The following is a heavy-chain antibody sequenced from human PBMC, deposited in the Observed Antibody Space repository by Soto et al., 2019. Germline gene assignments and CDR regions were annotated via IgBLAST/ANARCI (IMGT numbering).Heavy chain of an antibody. Sequence: GSLRLSCAASGFTFSSYTMNWVRQAPGKGLEWVSGINSGGRTYYADSVKGRFTISRDDSKNTLYLQIISLTAADTAVYYCARFTYYYDSSGYYPIYYFDYWGQGTLVTVSS. CDR2: INSGGRT. D-gene: IGHD3-22*01. J-gene: IGHJ4*02. CDR3: ARFTYYYDSSGYYPIYYFDY. CDR1: GFTFSSYT. V-gene: IGHV3-23*01.